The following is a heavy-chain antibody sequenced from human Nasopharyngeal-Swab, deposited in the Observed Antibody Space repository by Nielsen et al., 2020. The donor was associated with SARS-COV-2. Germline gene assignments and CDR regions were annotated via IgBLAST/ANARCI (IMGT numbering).Heavy chain of an antibody. V-gene: IGHV4-34*01. D-gene: IGHD1-14*01. CDR3: ARLRYRYYYYGMDV. J-gene: IGHJ6*02. CDR1: GGSFSGYY. CDR2: INHSGST. Sequence: SETLSLTCAVYGGSFSGYYWSWIRQPPGKGLEWIGEINHSGSTNYNPSLKSRVTISVDTSKNQFSLKLSSVTAADTAVYYCARLRYRYYYYGMDVWGQGTTVTVSS.